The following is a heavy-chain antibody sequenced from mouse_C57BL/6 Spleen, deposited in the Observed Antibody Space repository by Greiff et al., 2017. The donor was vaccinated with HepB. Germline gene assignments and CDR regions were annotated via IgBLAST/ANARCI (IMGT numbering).Heavy chain of an antibody. J-gene: IGHJ2*01. V-gene: IGHV1-63*01. CDR3: ARLRTTFFDY. Sequence: VKLMESGAELVRPGTSVKMSCKASGYTFTNYWIGWAKQRPGHGLEWIGDIYPGGGYTNYNEKFKGKATLTADKSSSTAYMQFSSLTSEDSAIYYCARLRTTFFDYWGQGTTLTVSS. D-gene: IGHD1-1*01. CDR1: GYTFTNYW. CDR2: IYPGGGYT.